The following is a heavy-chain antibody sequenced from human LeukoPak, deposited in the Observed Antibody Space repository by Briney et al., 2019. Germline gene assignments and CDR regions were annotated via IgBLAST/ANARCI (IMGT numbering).Heavy chain of an antibody. D-gene: IGHD6-13*01. CDR2: IYYSGSA. Sequence: SETLSLTCTVSGGSISSYYWSWIRQPPGKGLEGMGYIYYSGSANYHPSLKSRATISVDPSKNRFSLRLSSVTAADTAVYYYARVTGYMVEDYFDYWGQGTLVTVSP. V-gene: IGHV4-59*01. CDR3: ARVTGYMVEDYFDY. J-gene: IGHJ4*02. CDR1: GGSISSYY.